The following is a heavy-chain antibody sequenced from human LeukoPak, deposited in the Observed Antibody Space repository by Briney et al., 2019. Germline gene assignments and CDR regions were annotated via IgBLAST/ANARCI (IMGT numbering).Heavy chain of an antibody. CDR3: AGPIFGVVMNPFDY. CDR1: GFTFSDHY. CDR2: IRNKANSYTT. Sequence: GGSLRLSCAASGFTFSDHYMDWVRQAPGKGLEWVGRIRNKANSYTTEYAASVKGRFTISRDDSKNSLYLQMNSLRTEDTAVYYCAGPIFGVVMNPFDYWGQGTLVTVSS. J-gene: IGHJ4*02. D-gene: IGHD3-3*01. V-gene: IGHV3-72*01.